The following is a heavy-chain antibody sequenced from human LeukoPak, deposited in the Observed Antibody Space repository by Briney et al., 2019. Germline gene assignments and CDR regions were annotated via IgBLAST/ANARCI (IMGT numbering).Heavy chain of an antibody. CDR3: ARQSGYSAHHYYYYYMDV. CDR2: ISSSGSTI. V-gene: IGHV3-11*01. D-gene: IGHD2-15*01. J-gene: IGHJ6*03. CDR1: GFTFSDYY. Sequence: GGSLRLSCAASGFTFSDYYMSWIRQAPGKGLEWVSYISSSGSTIYYADSVKGRFTISRDNAKNSLYLQMNSLRVEDMALYYCARQSGYSAHHYYYYYMDVWGKGTTVIVSS.